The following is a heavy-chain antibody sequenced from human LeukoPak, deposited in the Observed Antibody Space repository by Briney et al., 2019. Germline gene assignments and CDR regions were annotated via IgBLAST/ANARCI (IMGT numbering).Heavy chain of an antibody. Sequence: SETLSLTCTVSGGSISSYYWSWIRQPAGKGLEWIGRIYTSGSTNYNPSLKSRVTMSVDTSKNQFPLKLSSVTAADTAVYYCARANYDFWSGSGTFDYWGQGTLVTVSS. D-gene: IGHD3-3*01. CDR1: GGSISSYY. J-gene: IGHJ4*02. CDR2: IYTSGST. V-gene: IGHV4-4*07. CDR3: ARANYDFWSGSGTFDY.